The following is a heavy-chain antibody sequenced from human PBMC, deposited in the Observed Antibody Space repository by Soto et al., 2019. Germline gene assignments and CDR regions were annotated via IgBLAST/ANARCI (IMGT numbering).Heavy chain of an antibody. CDR1: GLSRSSSGVT. CDR2: IYCDEDK. Sequence: ITLKESGPTLVKPTQTLTLTCTFSGLSRSSSGVTVGWIRQPPGQALPWLALIYCDEDKRYSPSLKSRLTITQDTSKHQVFLTMTHMDPVDTATYYCANRHADYLVAAGLFDYLGQATLVTV. J-gene: IGHJ4*02. V-gene: IGHV2-5*02. CDR3: ANRHADYLVAAGLFDY. D-gene: IGHD6-13*01.